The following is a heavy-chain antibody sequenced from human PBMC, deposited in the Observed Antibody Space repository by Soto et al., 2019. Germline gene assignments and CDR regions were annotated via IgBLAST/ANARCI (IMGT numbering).Heavy chain of an antibody. D-gene: IGHD3-22*01. J-gene: IGHJ5*02. V-gene: IGHV4-39*01. CDR2: IYFSGST. Sequence: SETLSLTCTVSGGSISSSSYYWGWIRQPPGKGLEWFGSIYFSGSTYYNPSLKSRVTISVDTSKNQFSLKLSSVTAADTAVYYCARHPRITMIVVVIANWFDPWGQGTLVTVSS. CDR1: GGSISSSSYY. CDR3: ARHPRITMIVVVIANWFDP.